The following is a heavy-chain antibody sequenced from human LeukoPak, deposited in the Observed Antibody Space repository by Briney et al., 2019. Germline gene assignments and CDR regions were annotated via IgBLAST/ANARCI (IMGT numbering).Heavy chain of an antibody. J-gene: IGHJ3*02. D-gene: IGHD3-22*01. CDR2: IYYSGST. V-gene: IGHV4-59*01. CDR1: GGSISSYY. Sequence: PSETLSLTCTVSGGSISSYYWSWIRQPPGKGLEWIGYIYYSGSTNYNPFLKSRVTISVDTSKNQFSLKLSSVTAADTAVYYCARGISSGYYHHAFDIWGQGTMVTVSS. CDR3: ARGISSGYYHHAFDI.